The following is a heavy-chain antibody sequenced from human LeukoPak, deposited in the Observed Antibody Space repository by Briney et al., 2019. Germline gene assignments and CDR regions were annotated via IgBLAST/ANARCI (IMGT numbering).Heavy chain of an antibody. Sequence: SETLSLTCTVSGVSISSGGYYWRWIRQHPGKGLEWIGYIYYSGSTYYNPSLKSRVTISVDTSKNQFSLKLSSVTAADTAVYYCATLWLEDYYGMDVWGQGTTVTVSS. CDR3: ATLWLEDYYGMDV. J-gene: IGHJ6*02. V-gene: IGHV4-31*03. CDR2: IYYSGST. CDR1: GVSISSGGYY. D-gene: IGHD6-19*01.